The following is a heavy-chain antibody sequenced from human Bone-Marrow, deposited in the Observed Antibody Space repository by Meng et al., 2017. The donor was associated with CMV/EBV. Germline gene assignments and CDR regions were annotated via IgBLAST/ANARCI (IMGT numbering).Heavy chain of an antibody. CDR2: ISYDGSNK. V-gene: IGHV3-30-3*01. J-gene: IGHJ6*02. CDR1: GFTFSRYW. CDR3: ARGDEENYYYYGMDV. Sequence: GESLKIACAASGFTFSRYWKSWVRQAPGKGLEWVAVISYDGSNKYYADSVKGRFTISRDNSKNTPYLQMNSLRAEDTAVYYCARGDEENYYYYGMDVWGQGTTVTVSS.